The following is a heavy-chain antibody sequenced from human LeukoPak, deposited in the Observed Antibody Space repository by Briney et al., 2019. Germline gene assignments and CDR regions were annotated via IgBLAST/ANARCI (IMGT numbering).Heavy chain of an antibody. V-gene: IGHV4-4*07. CDR1: GGPIYSYY. Sequence: SETLSLTCTVSGGPIYSYYWSWVPQTAGKGLEWIGRLYPGVSTNYNPSLKSRVTMSLDTSKNQFALKLSAVTVADTDIYYCARLKFYDSTGYSPGHYMDVWGKGTTVTVSS. J-gene: IGHJ6*03. CDR3: ARLKFYDSTGYSPGHYMDV. D-gene: IGHD3-22*01. CDR2: LYPGVST.